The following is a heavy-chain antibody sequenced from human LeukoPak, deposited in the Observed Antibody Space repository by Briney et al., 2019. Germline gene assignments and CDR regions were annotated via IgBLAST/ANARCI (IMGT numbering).Heavy chain of an antibody. V-gene: IGHV3-7*01. CDR2: IKQDGSER. Sequence: GGSLRLSCAVSGFTFSTYWMSWVRQAPGKGLEWVANIKQDGSERYYVDSVKGRFTISRDNAKNTLYLQMNSLRAEDTAVYYCAKERLKYSSSPGWFDPWGQGTLVTVSS. J-gene: IGHJ5*02. D-gene: IGHD6-13*01. CDR1: GFTFSTYW. CDR3: AKERLKYSSSPGWFDP.